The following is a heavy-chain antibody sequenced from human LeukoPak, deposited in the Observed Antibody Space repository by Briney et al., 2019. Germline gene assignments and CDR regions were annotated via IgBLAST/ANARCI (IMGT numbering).Heavy chain of an antibody. CDR1: GFTFSSYG. J-gene: IGHJ4*02. V-gene: IGHV3-30*02. D-gene: IGHD6-6*01. CDR2: IRYDGSNK. CDR3: AKDLGSSYYFDY. Sequence: GGSLRLSCAASGFTFSSYGMHWVPQAPGKGLGWVAFIRYDGSNKYYADSVRGRFTISRDNSKNTLYLQMNSLRAEDTAVYYCAKDLGSSYYFDYWGQGTLVTVSS.